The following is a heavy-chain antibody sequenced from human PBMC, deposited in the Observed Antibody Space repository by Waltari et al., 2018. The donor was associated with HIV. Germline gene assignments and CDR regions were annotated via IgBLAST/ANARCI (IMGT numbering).Heavy chain of an antibody. V-gene: IGHV3-23*01. Sequence: EVELLESGGGLVQPGGSLRLSCAASGFTFSNYALRWVRQAPGKGLEWISGIGGTGGTYYADSVKGRFTISRDNSKNTLYLQMDSLRAEDTAIYYCAKARVTTKIYFYYGLDVWGQGTTVTVSS. CDR1: GFTFSNYA. CDR3: AKARVTTKIYFYYGLDV. D-gene: IGHD4-17*01. J-gene: IGHJ6*02. CDR2: IGGTGGT.